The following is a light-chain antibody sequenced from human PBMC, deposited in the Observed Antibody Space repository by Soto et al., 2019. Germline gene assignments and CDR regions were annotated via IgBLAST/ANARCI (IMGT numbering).Light chain of an antibody. CDR3: QQYGISPRT. V-gene: IGKV1-5*03. CDR1: QRINTW. CDR2: KAT. J-gene: IGKJ1*01. Sequence: EIQMNLSVSILSASVRDRVTITCLESQRINTWLPWYQQKPGTAPKLLIYKATTLQSGVPARFSGSGSGTEFTLTISSLEPEDFAVYYCQQYGISPRTFGQGAKVDNK.